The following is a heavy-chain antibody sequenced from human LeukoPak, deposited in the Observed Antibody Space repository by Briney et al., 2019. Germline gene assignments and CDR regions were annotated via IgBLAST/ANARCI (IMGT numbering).Heavy chain of an antibody. J-gene: IGHJ3*02. CDR2: ISSSGSTI. V-gene: IGHV3-48*03. CDR1: GFTFSSYE. CDR3: ARAYYSDAFDI. Sequence: PGGSLRLSCAASGFTFSSYEMNWVRQAPGKGLEWVSCISSSGSTIYYADSVKGRFTISRDNAKNSLYLQMNSLRAEDTAVYYCARAYYSDAFDIWGQGTMVTVSS. D-gene: IGHD3-10*01.